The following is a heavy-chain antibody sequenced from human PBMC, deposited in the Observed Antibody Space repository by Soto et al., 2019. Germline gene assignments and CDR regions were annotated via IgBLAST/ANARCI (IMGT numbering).Heavy chain of an antibody. CDR1: GGFISSFY. V-gene: IGHV4-59*12. CDR3: ASSGWWYFDY. Sequence: SETLSLTCTVSGGFISSFYWSWIRQPPGEGLEWVGCIYYSGSINYNPSLRSRVTISVDTSKNQFSLKLSSVTAADTAVYYCASSGWWYFDYWGQGTLVTVSS. D-gene: IGHD6-19*01. J-gene: IGHJ4*02. CDR2: IYYSGSI.